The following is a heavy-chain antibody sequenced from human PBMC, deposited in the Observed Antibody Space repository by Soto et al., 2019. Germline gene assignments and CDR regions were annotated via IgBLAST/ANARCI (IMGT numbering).Heavy chain of an antibody. CDR2: VYSSGTT. J-gene: IGHJ4*02. CDR1: GGSLNSYW. CDR3: ARDIGSYAYGEGY. V-gene: IGHV4-4*07. D-gene: IGHD3-10*01. Sequence: LTLTCCVSGGSLNSYWWSWIRQPAGKGLEWIGRVYSSGTTDYNPSLNSRATLSVETSKNQFSLKLSSVTAADTAVYYCARDIGSYAYGEGYWGQGIQVTVSS.